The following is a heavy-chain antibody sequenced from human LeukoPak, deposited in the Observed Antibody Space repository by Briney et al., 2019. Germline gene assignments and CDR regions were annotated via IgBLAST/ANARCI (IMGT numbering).Heavy chain of an antibody. CDR1: GFTFSSYW. V-gene: IGHV3-48*04. Sequence: PGGSLRLSCAASGFTFSSYWMSWVRQAPGKGLEWVSYISSSGSTIYYADSVKGRFTISRDNAKNSLYLQMNSLRAEDTAVYYCARRYCSSTSCLFDHWGQGTLVTVSS. CDR3: ARRYCSSTSCLFDH. CDR2: ISSSGSTI. J-gene: IGHJ4*02. D-gene: IGHD2-2*01.